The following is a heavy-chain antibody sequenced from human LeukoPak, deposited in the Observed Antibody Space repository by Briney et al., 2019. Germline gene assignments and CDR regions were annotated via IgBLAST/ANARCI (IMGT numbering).Heavy chain of an antibody. D-gene: IGHD6-19*01. CDR3: ARAVREWLVLHYYYYMDV. J-gene: IGHJ6*03. V-gene: IGHV1-2*02. Sequence: ASVKVSCKASGYTFTGYYMHWVRQAPGQGLEWMGWINPNSGGTNYAQKFQGRVTMTRDTSISTAYMELSRLRSDDTTVYYCARAVREWLVLHYYYYMDVWGKGTTVTVSS. CDR1: GYTFTGYY. CDR2: INPNSGGT.